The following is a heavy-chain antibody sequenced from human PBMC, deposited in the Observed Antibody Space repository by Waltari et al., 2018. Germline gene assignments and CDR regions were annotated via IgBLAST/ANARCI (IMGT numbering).Heavy chain of an antibody. D-gene: IGHD4-4*01. J-gene: IGHJ4*02. V-gene: IGHV4-39*07. CDR1: DGSISSTSYY. Sequence: HLQLQESGPGLVKPSEPLSLPCTVSDGSISSTSYYWGWIRQPPGKGLAWIGSVYYDGYTYYNPSLKSRVTISLDTSKNQFSLKLTSVTAADTAVYYCARGAGHYKPFDSWGQGTLVTVSS. CDR3: ARGAGHYKPFDS. CDR2: VYYDGYT.